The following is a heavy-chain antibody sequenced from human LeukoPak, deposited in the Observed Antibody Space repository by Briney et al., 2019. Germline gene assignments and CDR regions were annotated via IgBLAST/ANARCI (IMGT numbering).Heavy chain of an antibody. J-gene: IGHJ4*02. CDR3: AKSLRIFDYFDY. CDR1: GFTFSSYG. Sequence: GGSLRLSCAASGFTFSSYGMHWVRQAPGKGLEWVAVISYDGSNKYYADSVKGRFTISRDNSKNTLYLQMNSLRAEDTAVYYCAKSLRIFDYFDYWGQGTLVTVSS. D-gene: IGHD5/OR15-5a*01. CDR2: ISYDGSNK. V-gene: IGHV3-30*18.